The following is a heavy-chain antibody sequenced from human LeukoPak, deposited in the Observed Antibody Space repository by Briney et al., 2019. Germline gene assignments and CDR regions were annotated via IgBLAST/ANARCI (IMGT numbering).Heavy chain of an antibody. CDR2: ISASGGNT. V-gene: IGHV3-23*01. CDR1: GFTFSSYA. D-gene: IGHD6-19*01. J-gene: IGHJ4*02. Sequence: AGGSLRLSCAASGFTFSSYAMTWVRQAPGQGLEWVSAISASGGNTYYADSVKGRFTISRDNSKYTLYLKINSLRAEDTAVYYCAKDSTGVAATDYWGQGTLVTVSS. CDR3: AKDSTGVAATDY.